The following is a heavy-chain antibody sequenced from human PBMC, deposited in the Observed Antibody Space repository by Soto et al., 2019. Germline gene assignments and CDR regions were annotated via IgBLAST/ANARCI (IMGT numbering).Heavy chain of an antibody. V-gene: IGHV1-18*01. CDR2: ISAYNGNT. CDR3: VMVDNYVTPTPQDV. D-gene: IGHD3-16*01. CDR1: GYTFTSYG. Sequence: ASVKVSCKASGYTFTSYGISWVRQAPGQGLEWMGWISAYNGNTNYAQKLQGRVTMTTDTSTSTAYMELRSLRSDDTAVYYCVMVDNYVTPTPQDVWGQRTTVTVSS. J-gene: IGHJ6*02.